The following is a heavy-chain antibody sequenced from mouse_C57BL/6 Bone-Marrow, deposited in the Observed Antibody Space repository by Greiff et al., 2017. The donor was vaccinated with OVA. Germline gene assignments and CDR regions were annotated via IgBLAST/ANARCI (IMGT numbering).Heavy chain of an antibody. D-gene: IGHD1-1*01. CDR1: GYTFTSYG. V-gene: IGHV1-81*01. CDR2: IYTRSGNT. J-gene: IGHJ3*01. CDR3: ARGYYYGSSLGFAY. Sequence: SGAELARPGASVKLSCKASGYTFTSYGMSWVKQRTGKGLEWIGEIYTRSGNTYYNEKFKGKATLTADKSSSTAYMELRSLRSEDSAVSFCARGYYYGSSLGFAYWGQGTLVSVSA.